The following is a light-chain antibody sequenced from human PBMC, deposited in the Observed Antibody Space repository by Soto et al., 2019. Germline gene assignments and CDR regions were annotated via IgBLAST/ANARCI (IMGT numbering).Light chain of an antibody. CDR2: GAS. CDR3: QQYGSSPQGVT. CDR1: QSVSSSY. Sequence: EIVLTQSPGTLSLSPGERATLSCRASQSVSSSYLAWYQQKPGQAPRLLIYGASNRATGIPDRFSGSGSGTDFTLTISRLEPEDFAVYYCQQYGSSPQGVTFGGGTKVEIK. V-gene: IGKV3-20*01. J-gene: IGKJ4*01.